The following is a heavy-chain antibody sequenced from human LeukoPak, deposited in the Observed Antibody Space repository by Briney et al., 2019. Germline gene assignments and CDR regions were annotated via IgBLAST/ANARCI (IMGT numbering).Heavy chain of an antibody. CDR3: ARDPYRTRSCSGGSCYSGWFDP. J-gene: IGHJ5*02. D-gene: IGHD2-15*01. V-gene: IGHV1-46*01. Sequence: GASVKVSCKASGYTFTSYYMHWVRQAPGQGLEWMGIINPSGGSTSYAQKFQGRVTMTRDTSTSTVYMELSSLRSEDTAVYYCARDPYRTRSCSGGSCYSGWFDPWGQGTLVTVSS. CDR2: INPSGGST. CDR1: GYTFTSYY.